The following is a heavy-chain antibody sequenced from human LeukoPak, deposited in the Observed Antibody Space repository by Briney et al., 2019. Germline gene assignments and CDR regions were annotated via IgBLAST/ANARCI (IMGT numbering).Heavy chain of an antibody. CDR2: ISYDGSNK. J-gene: IGHJ4*02. CDR3: ARDSDRSFDY. CDR1: GFTFSSYA. V-gene: IGHV3-30-3*01. Sequence: GRSLRLSCAASGFTFSSYAMHWVRQAPGKGLEWVAVISYDGSNKYYADSVKGRFTISRDNSKNTLYLQMNSLGAEDTAVYYCARDSDRSFDYWGPGTLVTVSS.